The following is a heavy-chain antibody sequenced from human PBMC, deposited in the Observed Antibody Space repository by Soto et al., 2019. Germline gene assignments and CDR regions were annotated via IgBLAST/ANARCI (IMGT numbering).Heavy chain of an antibody. J-gene: IGHJ6*02. CDR3: ARSQGSSTSLEIYYYYYYGMDV. D-gene: IGHD2-2*01. Sequence: QVQLVQSGAEVKKPGSSVKVSCKASGGTFSSYAISWVRQAPGQGLEWMGGIIPISGTANYAQKFQGRVTITAGESTRTAYMELSSLRSEDTAVYYCARSQGSSTSLEIYYYYYYGMDVWGQGNTVTVSS. CDR2: IIPISGTA. V-gene: IGHV1-69*01. CDR1: GGTFSSYA.